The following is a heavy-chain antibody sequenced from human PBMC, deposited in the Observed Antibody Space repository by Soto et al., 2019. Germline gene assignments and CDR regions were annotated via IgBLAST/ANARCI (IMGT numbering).Heavy chain of an antibody. J-gene: IGHJ4*02. Sequence: PGGSLRLSSAAAGFTFNNFGMHWVRKAPGKGLEWVALIWHDGSNKGYADSVRGRFTISRDNSKNTLNLQMNSLRVEDTAVYYCTRAAIRGELLDYWGQGTQVTVSS. V-gene: IGHV3-33*01. CDR3: TRAAIRGELLDY. CDR1: GFTFNNFG. D-gene: IGHD1-26*01. CDR2: IWHDGSNK.